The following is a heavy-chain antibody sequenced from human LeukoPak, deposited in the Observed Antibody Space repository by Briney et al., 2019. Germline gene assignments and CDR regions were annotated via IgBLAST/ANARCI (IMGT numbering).Heavy chain of an antibody. CDR3: ARDQPHYGSGSCYDY. J-gene: IGHJ4*02. D-gene: IGHD3-10*01. CDR2: ISSSSSYI. V-gene: IGHV3-21*01. CDR1: GFTFSSYS. Sequence: GGSLGLSCAASGFTFSSYSMNWVRQAPGKGLEWVSSISSSSSYIYYADSVKGRFTISRDNAKNSLYLQMNSLRAEDTAVYYCARDQPHYGSGSCYDYWGQGTLVTVSS.